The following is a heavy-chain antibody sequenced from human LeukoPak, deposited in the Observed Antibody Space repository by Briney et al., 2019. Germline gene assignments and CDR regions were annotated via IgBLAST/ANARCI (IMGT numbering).Heavy chain of an antibody. D-gene: IGHD4/OR15-4a*01. J-gene: IGHJ4*02. Sequence: PGGSLRLSCTAYGFTFSSYEMKWVRQAPGKGLEWVSHISSSGTIIYYADSVKGRFTISRDNAKNSLYLQMNSLRAEETAVYYCARSRTMGGRGTLVTVSS. CDR1: GFTFSSYE. V-gene: IGHV3-48*03. CDR3: ARSRTM. CDR2: ISSSGTII.